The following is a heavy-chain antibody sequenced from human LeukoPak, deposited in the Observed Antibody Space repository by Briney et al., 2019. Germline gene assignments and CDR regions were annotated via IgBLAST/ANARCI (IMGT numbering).Heavy chain of an antibody. J-gene: IGHJ4*02. CDR2: INHSGST. D-gene: IGHD2-2*01. CDR3: ARVACSSTSCYSNHVDY. V-gene: IGHV4-34*01. Sequence: SETLSLTCAVYGGSFSGYYWSWIRQPPGKGLEWNGEINHSGSTNYNPSLKSRVTISVDTSKNQFSLKLSSVTAADTAVYYCARVACSSTSCYSNHVDYWGQGTLVTVSS. CDR1: GGSFSGYY.